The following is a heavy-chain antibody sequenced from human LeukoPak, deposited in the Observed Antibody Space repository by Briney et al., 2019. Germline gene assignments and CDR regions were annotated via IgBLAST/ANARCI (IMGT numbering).Heavy chain of an antibody. CDR1: GGSISSYY. V-gene: IGHV4-4*07. Sequence: SETLSLTCTVSGGSISSYYWSWIRQPAGKGLEWIGRIYTSENTNYNPSLMSRVTMSVDTSKNQFSLKLSSVTAADTAVYYCARDRCSNGVCCNWFDPWGQGTQVTVSS. J-gene: IGHJ5*02. CDR3: ARDRCSNGVCCNWFDP. CDR2: IYTSENT. D-gene: IGHD2-8*01.